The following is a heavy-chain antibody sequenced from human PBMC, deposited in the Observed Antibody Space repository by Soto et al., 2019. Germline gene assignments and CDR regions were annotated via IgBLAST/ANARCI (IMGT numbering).Heavy chain of an antibody. J-gene: IGHJ4*01. D-gene: IGHD6-13*01. CDR1: GFTFSSCA. CDR3: AKEQGSSRINASFTY. Sequence: GGSLRLSCAASGFTFSSCAMSWVRQAPGKGLEWVSAISGSGGSTYYADSVKGRFTISRDNSKNTLYLQMNSLRAEDTAVYYCAKEQGSSRINASFTYWGYGTLVTDPS. CDR2: ISGSGGST. V-gene: IGHV3-23*01.